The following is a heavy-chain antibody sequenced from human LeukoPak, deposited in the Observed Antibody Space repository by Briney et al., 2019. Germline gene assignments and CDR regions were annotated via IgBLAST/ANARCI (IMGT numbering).Heavy chain of an antibody. D-gene: IGHD6-6*01. Sequence: SVKVSCKASGFTFISSAVQWVRQARGQRLEWIGWIVVGSGNTNYAQKFQERVTITRDMSTSTAYMELSSLRSEDTAVYYCAAEASSSSYYYYGMDVWGQGTTVTVSS. CDR1: GFTFISSA. V-gene: IGHV1-58*01. CDR3: AAEASSSSYYYYGMDV. CDR2: IVVGSGNT. J-gene: IGHJ6*02.